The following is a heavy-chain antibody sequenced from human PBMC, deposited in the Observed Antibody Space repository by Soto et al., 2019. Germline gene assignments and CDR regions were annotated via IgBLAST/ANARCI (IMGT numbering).Heavy chain of an antibody. Sequence: GGSLRLSCTASGFTFGDYAMSWFRQAPGKGLEWVGFIRSKAYGGTTEYAASVKGRFTISRDDSKSIAYLQMNSLKTEDTAVYYCTSRRKVVAATFWFDPWGQGTLVTVSS. CDR3: TSRRKVVAATFWFDP. CDR2: IRSKAYGGTT. CDR1: GFTFGDYA. J-gene: IGHJ5*02. V-gene: IGHV3-49*03. D-gene: IGHD2-15*01.